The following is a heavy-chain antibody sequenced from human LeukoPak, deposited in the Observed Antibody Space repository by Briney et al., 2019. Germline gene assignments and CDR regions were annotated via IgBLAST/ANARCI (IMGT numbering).Heavy chain of an antibody. D-gene: IGHD2-15*01. CDR1: GGSITDYY. CDR2: FYTTDTT. Sequence: PSETLSLTCTISGGSITDYYWNWIRQPAGKGLEWIGRFYTTDTTNYNPSLKRRVTMSGDTSKNQFSLNLRSVTVADTAVYFCAREKGVAGFDSWGQGTLVTVSS. J-gene: IGHJ4*02. V-gene: IGHV4-4*07. CDR3: AREKGVAGFDS.